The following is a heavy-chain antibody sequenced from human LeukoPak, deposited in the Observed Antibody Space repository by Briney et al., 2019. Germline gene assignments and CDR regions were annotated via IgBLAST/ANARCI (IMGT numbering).Heavy chain of an antibody. CDR3: AKVEPEHHIVGFLDY. CDR2: ISWNSGSI. V-gene: IGHV3-9*01. CDR1: GFTFDDYA. J-gene: IGHJ4*02. D-gene: IGHD2-21*01. Sequence: GGSLRLSCAASGFTFDDYAMHWVRQAPGKGLEWVSSISWNSGSIGYADFVKGRFTISRDNAKNSLYLQMNSLRAEDTAWYYCAKVEPEHHIVGFLDYWGQGTLVTVSS.